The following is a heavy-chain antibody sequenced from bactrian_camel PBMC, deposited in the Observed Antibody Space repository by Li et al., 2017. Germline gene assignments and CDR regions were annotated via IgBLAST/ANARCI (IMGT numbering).Heavy chain of an antibody. CDR2: RYTGDDSQ. CDR3: AADSGTYCSVRARLNDYEYKY. CDR1: GRTDSYNV. D-gene: IGHD1*01. Sequence: VQLVESGGGSVQAGGTLRLSCVASGRTDSYNVMGWFRQVLGKEREGIAARYTGDDSQYYAASVKGRFTISQDSATNTVYLQMDNLDPHDTGMYFCAADSGTYCSVRARLNDYEYKYWGQGTQVTVS. J-gene: IGHJ4*01. V-gene: IGHV3S54*01.